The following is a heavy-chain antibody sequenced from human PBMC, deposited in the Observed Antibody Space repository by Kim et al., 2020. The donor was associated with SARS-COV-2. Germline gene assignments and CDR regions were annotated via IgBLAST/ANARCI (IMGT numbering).Heavy chain of an antibody. CDR1: GFTFDDYA. V-gene: IGHV3-9*01. J-gene: IGHJ4*02. Sequence: GGSLRLSCAASGFTFDDYAMHWVRQAPGKGLEWVSGISWNSGSIGYADSVKGRFTISRDNAKNSLYLQMNSLRAEDTALYYCAKDYSSGWSAKYYFDYCGQGTLVTVTS. D-gene: IGHD6-19*01. CDR3: AKDYSSGWSAKYYFDY. CDR2: ISWNSGSI.